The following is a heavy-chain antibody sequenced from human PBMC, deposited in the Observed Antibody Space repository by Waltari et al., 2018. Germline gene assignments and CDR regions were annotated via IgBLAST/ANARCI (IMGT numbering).Heavy chain of an antibody. J-gene: IGHJ3*02. D-gene: IGHD3-9*01. CDR3: TRGARYFDWNHDAFDI. V-gene: IGHV3-9*02. Sequence: EVQLVESGGGLVQPGRSLTLSCVGSVFTSDYNGMHWVSQAPGRGLEWVSGITWNSGYRAYADSVKGRFTISRDSAKNSLYLEMNSLRTEDTALYYCTRGARYFDWNHDAFDIWGQGTMVTVSS. CDR1: VFTSDYNG. CDR2: ITWNSGYR.